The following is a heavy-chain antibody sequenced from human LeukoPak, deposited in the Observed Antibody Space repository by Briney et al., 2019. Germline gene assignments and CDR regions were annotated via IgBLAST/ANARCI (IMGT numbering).Heavy chain of an antibody. CDR3: ARDWLWFGELLGYYYYGMDV. Sequence: ASVKVSCKASGGTFSSYAISWVRQAPGQGLEWMGRIIPILGIANYAQKFQGRVTITAGKSTSTAYMELSSLRSEDTAVYYCARDWLWFGELLGYYYYGMDVWGQGTTVTVSS. CDR2: IIPILGIA. D-gene: IGHD3-10*01. V-gene: IGHV1-69*04. J-gene: IGHJ6*02. CDR1: GGTFSSYA.